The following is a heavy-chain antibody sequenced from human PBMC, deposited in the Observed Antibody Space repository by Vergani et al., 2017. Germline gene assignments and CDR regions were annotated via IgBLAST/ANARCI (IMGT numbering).Heavy chain of an antibody. CDR3: ARDKTYRSQTSCWDWFGP. J-gene: IGHJ5*02. V-gene: IGHV4-31*03. Sequence: QVQLQESGPGLVKPSQTLSLTCTVSGGSISSGDYYWSWIRQHPGKGLEWIGHIYYDGSTYYKPSLKSRVTISVDTSKNQFSLKVTSVTAADTAVYYCARDKTYRSQTSCWDWFGPWGQGSLVTVSS. CDR1: GGSISSGDYY. CDR2: IYYDGST. D-gene: IGHD2-2*01.